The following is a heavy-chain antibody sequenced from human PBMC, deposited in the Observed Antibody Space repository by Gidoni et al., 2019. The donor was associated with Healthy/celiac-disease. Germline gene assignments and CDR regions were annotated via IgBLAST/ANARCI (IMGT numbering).Heavy chain of an antibody. V-gene: IGHV3-30*18. J-gene: IGHJ6*02. CDR3: AKTIGGYCSGGSCYSTLYYYYYYGMDV. Sequence: QVQLVESGGGVVQPGRSLRLSCAASGFTFSSYGMHWVRQAPGKGLAWVAVISYDGSNKYYADSVKGRFTISRDNSKNTLYLQMNSLRAEDTAVYYCAKTIGGYCSGGSCYSTLYYYYYYGMDVWGQGTTVTVSS. CDR2: ISYDGSNK. CDR1: GFTFSSYG. D-gene: IGHD2-15*01.